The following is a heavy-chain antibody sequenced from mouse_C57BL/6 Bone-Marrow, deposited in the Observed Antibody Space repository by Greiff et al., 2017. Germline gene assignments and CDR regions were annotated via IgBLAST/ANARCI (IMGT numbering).Heavy chain of an antibody. J-gene: IGHJ3*01. CDR2: IYPRSGNT. D-gene: IGHD1-1*01. V-gene: IGHV1-81*01. CDR1: GYTFTSYG. CDR3: ARWGYYPGAWFAY. Sequence: VKVVESGAELARPGASVKLSCKASGYTFTSYGISWVKQRTGQGLEWIGEIYPRSGNTYYNEKFKGKATLTADKSSSTAYMELRSLTSEDSAVYFCARWGYYPGAWFAYWGQGTLVTVSA.